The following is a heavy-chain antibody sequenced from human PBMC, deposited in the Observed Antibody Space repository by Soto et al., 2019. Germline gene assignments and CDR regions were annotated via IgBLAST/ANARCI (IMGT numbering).Heavy chain of an antibody. V-gene: IGHV3-48*02. D-gene: IGHD4-17*01. J-gene: IGHJ6*02. CDR2: ISSSSSTI. CDR3: ARDSLNYGSLHYYYGMDV. CDR1: GFTVSSNY. Sequence: EVQLVETGGGLIQPGGSLRLSCAASGFTVSSNYMNWVRQAPGKGLEWVSYISSSSSTIYYADSVKGRFTISRDNAKNSLYLQMNSLRDEDTAVYYCARDSLNYGSLHYYYGMDVWGQGTTVTVSS.